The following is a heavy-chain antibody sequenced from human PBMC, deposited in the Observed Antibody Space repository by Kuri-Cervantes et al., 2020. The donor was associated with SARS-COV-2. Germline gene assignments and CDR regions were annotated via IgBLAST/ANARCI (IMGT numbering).Heavy chain of an antibody. CDR3: TTDRAITVRPLFDS. CDR1: GLTVNEAW. J-gene: IGHJ4*02. CDR2: LKSKSDGGTP. D-gene: IGHD6-6*01. V-gene: IGHV3-15*01. Sequence: GESLKISCAVSGLTVNEAWMGWVRQAPGRELEWVGRLKSKSDGGTPDYAAPVKGRFTISGDESKNTLNLQMNSLKTEDTALYYCTTDRAITVRPLFDSWGQGTLVTVSS.